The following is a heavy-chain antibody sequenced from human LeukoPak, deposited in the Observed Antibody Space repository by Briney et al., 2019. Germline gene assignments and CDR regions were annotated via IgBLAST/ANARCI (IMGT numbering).Heavy chain of an antibody. CDR2: IYHSGRS. V-gene: IGHV4-38-2*02. J-gene: IGHJ5*02. D-gene: IGHD6-13*01. CDR3: ARGWAPAGKDLNWFDP. CDR1: GYSISSGYY. Sequence: SETLSLTCTVSGYSISSGYYWGWIRQSPGKGLEWIGSIYHSGRSYYNPSLKSRVTISVDTSKNYFSLKLSSVTAADTAVYYCARGWAPAGKDLNWFDPWGQGTLVTVSS.